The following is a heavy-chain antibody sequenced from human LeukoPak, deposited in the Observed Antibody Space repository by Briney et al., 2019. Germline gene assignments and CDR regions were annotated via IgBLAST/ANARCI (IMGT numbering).Heavy chain of an antibody. Sequence: GRSLRFSCAASGFTFSSYGMHWVRQAPGKGLEWVAVISYDGSNKYYADSVKGRFTISRDNSKNTLYLQMNSLRAEDTAVYYCAKGGYSSSWYGVSGYWGQGTLVTVSS. V-gene: IGHV3-30*18. CDR3: AKGGYSSSWYGVSGY. D-gene: IGHD6-13*01. J-gene: IGHJ4*02. CDR2: ISYDGSNK. CDR1: GFTFSSYG.